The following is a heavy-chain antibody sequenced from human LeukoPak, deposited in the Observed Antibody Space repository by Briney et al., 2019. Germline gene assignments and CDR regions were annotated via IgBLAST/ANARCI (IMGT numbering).Heavy chain of an antibody. CDR1: GFTFSSNW. D-gene: IGHD4-23*01. CDR2: INQDGSVK. J-gene: IGHJ4*02. Sequence: GGSLRLSCAASGFTFSSNWMCWVRQDPGKGLEWVANINQDGSVKNYVDSVKGRFTISRDNAKNSLYLQTNSLRAEDTAVYYCVVTTRSYPFDYWGQGTLVTVSS. CDR3: VVTTRSYPFDY. V-gene: IGHV3-7*01.